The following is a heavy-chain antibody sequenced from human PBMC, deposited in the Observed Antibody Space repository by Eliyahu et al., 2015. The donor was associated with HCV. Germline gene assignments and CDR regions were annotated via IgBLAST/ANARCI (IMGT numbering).Heavy chain of an antibody. V-gene: IGHV3-30*18. CDR1: GFPFSXYG. D-gene: IGHD2-15*01. CDR3: AERGYCSGGSCYRGPDY. Sequence: QVQLVESGGGVVQPGRSLRLSCXGSGFPFSXYGMHWXRQAPGRDPEWVALISYDGSETYYADSVKGRFTISRDNSQNTAYLQMNSLRTEDTAVYYCAERGYCSGGSCYRGPDYWGQGTLVTVSS. CDR2: ISYDGSET. J-gene: IGHJ4*02.